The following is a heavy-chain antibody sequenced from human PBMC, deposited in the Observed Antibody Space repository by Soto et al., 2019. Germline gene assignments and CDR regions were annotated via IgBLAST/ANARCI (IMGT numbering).Heavy chain of an antibody. CDR3: ARHRSPEGYGGPFDY. D-gene: IGHD4-17*01. Sequence: QLQLQESGPGLVKPSETLSLTCTVSGGSLSSDGYYWGWIRQPPGKGLEWIATIHDTGKTYYNQSLKSLVTISVDQSKDHFSLNLNSGTAADTAVYSCARHRSPEGYGGPFDYWGQGTLVTVSS. CDR2: IHDTGKT. CDR1: GGSLSSDGYY. V-gene: IGHV4-39*01. J-gene: IGHJ4*02.